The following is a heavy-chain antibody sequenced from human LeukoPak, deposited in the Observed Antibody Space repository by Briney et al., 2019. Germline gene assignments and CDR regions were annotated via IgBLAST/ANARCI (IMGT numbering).Heavy chain of an antibody. CDR3: ARDLSLRGLDDYFDY. Sequence: QSGGSLRLSCAASGFTFSSYWMSWVRQAPGKGLEWVANIKQDGSEKYYVDSVKGRFTISRDNAKNSLYLQMNSLRAEDTAVYYCARDLSLRGLDDYFDYWGQGTLVTVSS. D-gene: IGHD5/OR15-5a*01. CDR1: GFTFSSYW. V-gene: IGHV3-7*01. CDR2: IKQDGSEK. J-gene: IGHJ4*02.